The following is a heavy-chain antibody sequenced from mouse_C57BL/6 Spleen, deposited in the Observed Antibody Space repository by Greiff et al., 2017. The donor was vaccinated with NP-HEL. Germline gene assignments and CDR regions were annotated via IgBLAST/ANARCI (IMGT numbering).Heavy chain of an antibody. CDR1: GYAFSSYW. Sequence: QVQLKESGAELVKPGASVKISCKASGYAFSSYWMNWVKQRPGKGLEWIGQIYPGDGDTNYNGKFKGKATLTADKSSSTAYMQLSSLTSEDSAVYFCARSGGNYWYFDGWGTGTTVTVSS. CDR2: IYPGDGDT. V-gene: IGHV1-80*01. J-gene: IGHJ1*03. D-gene: IGHD1-1*02. CDR3: ARSGGNYWYFDG.